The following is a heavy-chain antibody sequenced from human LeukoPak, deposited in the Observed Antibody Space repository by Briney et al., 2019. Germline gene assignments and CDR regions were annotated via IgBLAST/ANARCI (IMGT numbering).Heavy chain of an antibody. CDR2: ISSSSSYI. V-gene: IGHV3-21*01. Sequence: GGSLRLSCAASGFTFSSYGMHWVRQAPGKGLEWVSSISSSSSYIYCADSVKGRFTISRDNAKNSLYLQMNSLRAEDTAVYYCARIEQQLVIAYWGQGTLVTVSS. D-gene: IGHD6-13*01. CDR3: ARIEQQLVIAY. J-gene: IGHJ4*02. CDR1: GFTFSSYG.